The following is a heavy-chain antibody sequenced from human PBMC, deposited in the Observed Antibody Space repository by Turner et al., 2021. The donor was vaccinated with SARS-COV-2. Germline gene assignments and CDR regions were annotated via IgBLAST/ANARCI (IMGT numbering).Heavy chain of an antibody. CDR2: IYYSGRT. V-gene: IGHV4-39*01. CDR1: VASISTSHDY. Sequence: QLQLQESGPGLVRPSETLYLICNVSVASISTSHDYWGWIRQPPGKGLDWIGSIYYSGRTFYNPSVKSRVTISVDTSKNDFSLQLSSVTAADTAVYYCMRHDHYGSAAINWFNSWGQGTLVTVSS. D-gene: IGHD3-10*01. CDR3: MRHDHYGSAAINWFNS. J-gene: IGHJ5*01.